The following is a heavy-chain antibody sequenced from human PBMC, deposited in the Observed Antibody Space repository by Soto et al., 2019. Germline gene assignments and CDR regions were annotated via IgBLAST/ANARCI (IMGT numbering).Heavy chain of an antibody. Sequence: QITLKESGPTLVNPTQTLTLTCTFSGFALSTSGVGVGWIRQPPGKALEWLAVINWTDGKRYSPSLKSRLTIPKDTSKNQVVLTMTNMDPVDTATYYCAHSPTTVVTPSCWFDSWGQGTLVTVSS. D-gene: IGHD4-17*01. CDR2: INWTDGK. CDR3: AHSPTTVVTPSCWFDS. J-gene: IGHJ5*01. V-gene: IGHV2-5*01. CDR1: GFALSTSGVG.